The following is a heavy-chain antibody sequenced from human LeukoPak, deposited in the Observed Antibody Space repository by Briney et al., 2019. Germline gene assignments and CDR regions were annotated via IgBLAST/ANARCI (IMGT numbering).Heavy chain of an antibody. CDR2: ISYDGSNK. Sequence: QPGRSLRLSCAASGFTFSSYAMHWVRQAPGKGLEWVAVISYDGSNKYYADSVKGRFTISRDNSKNTLYLQMNSLRAEDTAVYYCASQTRLVAAPLFDYWGQGTLVTVSS. V-gene: IGHV3-30-3*01. CDR3: ASQTRLVAAPLFDY. J-gene: IGHJ4*02. D-gene: IGHD6-13*01. CDR1: GFTFSSYA.